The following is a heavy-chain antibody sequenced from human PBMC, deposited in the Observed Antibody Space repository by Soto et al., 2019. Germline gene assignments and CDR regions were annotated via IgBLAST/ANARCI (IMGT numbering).Heavy chain of an antibody. V-gene: IGHV4-39*01. D-gene: IGHD3-16*02. J-gene: IGHJ3*02. CDR1: GGSISSSSYY. CDR3: ARHVWGSYRYDAFDI. Sequence: PSETLSLTRTVSGGSISSSSYYWGWIRQPPGKGLEWIGSIYYSGRTYYNPSLKSRVTISVDTSQNQFSLKLSSVTAADTAVYYCARHVWGSYRYDAFDIWGKGTMVTVSS. CDR2: IYYSGRT.